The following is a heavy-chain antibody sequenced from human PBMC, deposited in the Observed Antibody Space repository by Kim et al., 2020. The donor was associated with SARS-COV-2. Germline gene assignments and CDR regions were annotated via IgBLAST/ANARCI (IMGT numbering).Heavy chain of an antibody. CDR2: INHSGST. Sequence: SETLSLTCAVYGGSFSGYYWSWIRQPPGKGLEWIGEINHSGSTNYNPSLKSRVTISVDTSKNQFSLKLSSVTAADTAVYYCARGRLESRHLWLVNVDNWFDPWGQGTLVTVSS. D-gene: IGHD6-19*01. J-gene: IGHJ5*02. CDR1: GGSFSGYY. V-gene: IGHV4-34*01. CDR3: ARGRLESRHLWLVNVDNWFDP.